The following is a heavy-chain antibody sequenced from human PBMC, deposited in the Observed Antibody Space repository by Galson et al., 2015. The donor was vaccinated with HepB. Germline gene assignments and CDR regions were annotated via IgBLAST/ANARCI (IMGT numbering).Heavy chain of an antibody. CDR3: ARKAIEGPNWNDDYYYYGMDV. V-gene: IGHV4-59*08. Sequence: SETLSLTCTVSGGSISSYYWSWIRQPPGKGLEWIGYIYYSGSTNYNPSLKSRVTISVDTSKNQFSLKLSSVTAADTAVYYCARKAIEGPNWNDDYYYYGMDVWGQGTTVTVSS. D-gene: IGHD1-1*01. CDR2: IYYSGST. CDR1: GGSISSYY. J-gene: IGHJ6*02.